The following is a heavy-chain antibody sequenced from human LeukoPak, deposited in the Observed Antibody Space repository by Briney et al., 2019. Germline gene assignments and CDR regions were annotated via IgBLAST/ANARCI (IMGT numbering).Heavy chain of an antibody. J-gene: IGHJ6*03. CDR1: GYTFTSYD. V-gene: IGHV1-8*01. CDR2: MNPNSGNT. CDR3: ARLYYDSSGYYYYYYYMDV. Sequence: GASVKVSCKXSGYTFTSYDINWVRQATGQGLEWMGWMNPNSGNTGYAQKFQGRVTMTRNTSISTAYMELSSLRSEDTAVYYCARLYYDSSGYYYYYYYMDVWGKGTTVTVSS. D-gene: IGHD3-22*01.